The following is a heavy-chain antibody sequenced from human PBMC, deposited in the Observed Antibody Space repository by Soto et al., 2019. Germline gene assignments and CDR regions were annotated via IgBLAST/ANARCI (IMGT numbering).Heavy chain of an antibody. J-gene: IGHJ4*02. CDR3: AKDRDYSNYFQY. CDR1: GFTFSRYG. CDR2: ISYDGNNK. D-gene: IGHD4-4*01. V-gene: IGHV3-30*18. Sequence: QVHLVESGGGVVQPGRSLRLSCAASGFTFSRYGMHWVRQAPGKGLEWVAVISYDGNNKYYADSVKGRFTISRENSKNTVHLQMNSLKTVDTAVYHCAKDRDYSNYFQYWGQGALVTVSS.